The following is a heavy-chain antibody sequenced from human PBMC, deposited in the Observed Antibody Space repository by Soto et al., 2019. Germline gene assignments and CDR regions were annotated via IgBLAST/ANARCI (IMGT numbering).Heavy chain of an antibody. J-gene: IGHJ4*02. CDR3: VKDHGDDILTGYYSFPILVY. CDR1: GFTFSSYA. Sequence: PGGSLRLSCSASGFTFSSYAMHWVRQAPGKGLEYVSAISSNGGSTYYADSVKGRFTISRDNSKNTLYLQMSSLRAEDTAVYYFVKDHGDDILTGYYSFPILVYWGQGTLVTVSS. CDR2: ISSNGGST. D-gene: IGHD3-9*01. V-gene: IGHV3-64D*06.